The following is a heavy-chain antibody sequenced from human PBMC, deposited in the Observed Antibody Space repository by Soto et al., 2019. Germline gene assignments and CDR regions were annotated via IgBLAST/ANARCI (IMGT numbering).Heavy chain of an antibody. J-gene: IGHJ4*02. D-gene: IGHD3-16*01. CDR3: ATDRKYYDYVWGSYGY. Sequence: GSLRLSCAASGFTFSTNVLHWVRQAPGKGLEWVAVMSPEGTIKIYTDSVRGRFTISRDNSKNTLYLDMNYLRPEDTAIYYCATDRKYYDYVWGSYGYWGQGTLVTVSS. CDR2: MSPEGTIK. CDR1: GFTFSTNV. V-gene: IGHV3-30-3*01.